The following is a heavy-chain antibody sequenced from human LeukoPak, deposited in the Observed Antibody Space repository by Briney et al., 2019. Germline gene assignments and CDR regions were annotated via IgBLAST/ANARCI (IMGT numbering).Heavy chain of an antibody. J-gene: IGHJ4*02. CDR3: VRGRGAGPGAHFDY. Sequence: MPGGSLRLSCAASGLTFSDEYMSWIRQAPGKGLEWVSYISNTGDFIAYADSVKGRFTMSRDNAKNSLYLQMNSLRAEDAAAYYCVRGRGAGPGAHFDYWGQGTLVTVSS. CDR1: GLTFSDEY. D-gene: IGHD3-10*01. V-gene: IGHV3-11*01. CDR2: ISNTGDFI.